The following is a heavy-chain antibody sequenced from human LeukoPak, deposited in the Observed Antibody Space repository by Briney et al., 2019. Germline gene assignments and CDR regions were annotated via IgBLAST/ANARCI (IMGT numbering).Heavy chain of an antibody. CDR2: INHSGST. CDR1: GGSFSGYY. CDR3: ARGKSYGSGSYDY. V-gene: IGHV4-34*01. J-gene: IGHJ4*02. D-gene: IGHD3-10*01. Sequence: SETLSLTCAVYGGSFSGYYWSWIRQPPGKGLEWIGEINHSGSTNYNPSLKSRVTISVDTSKNQFSLKLSSVTAADTAVYYCARGKSYGSGSYDYWGQGILVTVSS.